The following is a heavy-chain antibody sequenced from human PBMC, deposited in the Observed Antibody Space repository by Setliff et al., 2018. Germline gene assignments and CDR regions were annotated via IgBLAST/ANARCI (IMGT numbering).Heavy chain of an antibody. J-gene: IGHJ6*02. CDR1: GYTFTDYY. Sequence: SVKVSCKPSGYTFTDYYIHWVRQAPGQGLEWMGRIIPIFGTANYAQKFQGRVTITADKSTSTAYMELRSLRSDDTAVYYCARARYSSSWYDYYYYYGMNVWGQGTTVTVS. V-gene: IGHV1-69*06. D-gene: IGHD6-13*01. CDR3: ARARYSSSWYDYYYYYGMNV. CDR2: IIPIFGTA.